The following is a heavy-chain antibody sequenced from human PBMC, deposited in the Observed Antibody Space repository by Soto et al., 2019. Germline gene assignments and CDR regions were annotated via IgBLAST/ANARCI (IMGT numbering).Heavy chain of an antibody. Sequence: QLQLQESGPGLVKPSETLSLTCTVSGGSISSSSYYWGWIRQPPGKGLEWIGSIYYSGSTYYNPSLKSRVTVAVDTSDNQFSLKLSSVTAADTAVYYCARLVTLYSSGWYWLEDAFDIWGQGTMVTVSS. D-gene: IGHD6-19*01. CDR2: IYYSGST. CDR3: ARLVTLYSSGWYWLEDAFDI. V-gene: IGHV4-39*01. J-gene: IGHJ3*02. CDR1: GGSISSSSYY.